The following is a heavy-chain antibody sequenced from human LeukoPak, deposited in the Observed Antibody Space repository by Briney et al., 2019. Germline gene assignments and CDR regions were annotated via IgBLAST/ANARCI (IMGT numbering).Heavy chain of an antibody. V-gene: IGHV4-34*01. CDR3: ARDAHYDTAGYYYYYYMDV. Sequence: PSETLSLTRAVYGGSFSGYYWSWIRQPPGKGLEWIGEINHSGSTNYNPSLKSRVTISVDTSKNQFSLKLSSVTAADTAVYYCARDAHYDTAGYYYYYYMDVWGKGTTVTISS. CDR2: INHSGST. J-gene: IGHJ6*03. CDR1: GGSFSGYY. D-gene: IGHD3-22*01.